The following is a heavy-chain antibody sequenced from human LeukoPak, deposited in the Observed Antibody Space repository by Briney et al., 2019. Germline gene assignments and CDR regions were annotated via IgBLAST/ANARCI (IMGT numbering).Heavy chain of an antibody. Sequence: GGSLRLSCAASGFTFSDYYMSWVRQAPGKGLEWVSAISGSGGSTYYADSVKGRFTISRDNSKNTLYLQMNSLRAEDTAVYYCAKGYYYDSSGYYYHFDYWGQGTLVTVSS. CDR3: AKGYYYDSSGYYYHFDY. D-gene: IGHD3-22*01. CDR2: ISGSGGST. J-gene: IGHJ4*02. CDR1: GFTFSDYY. V-gene: IGHV3-23*01.